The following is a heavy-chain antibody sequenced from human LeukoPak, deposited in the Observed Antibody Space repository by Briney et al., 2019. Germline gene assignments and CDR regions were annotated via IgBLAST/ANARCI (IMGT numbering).Heavy chain of an antibody. V-gene: IGHV4-59*08. Sequence: SETLSLTCTVSGGSIRNYYWNWIRQPPGKGLEWIGYIYYSGSTNYNPSLKSRVTISVDTSKNQFSLKLSSVTAADTAVYFCARQLRGEAVAGHLQPFDYWGQGTLVTVSS. CDR1: GGSIRNYY. J-gene: IGHJ4*02. D-gene: IGHD6-19*01. CDR3: ARQLRGEAVAGHLQPFDY. CDR2: IYYSGST.